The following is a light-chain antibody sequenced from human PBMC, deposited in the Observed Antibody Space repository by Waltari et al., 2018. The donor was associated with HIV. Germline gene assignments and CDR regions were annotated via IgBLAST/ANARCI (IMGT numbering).Light chain of an antibody. CDR2: EVS. J-gene: IGLJ2*01. CDR1: TSDSGRYHY. V-gene: IGLV2-14*01. Sequence: QSALTQPASVSGSPGQSVPIPGTDSTSDSGRYHYVSWYHQGPGKAPKLMIYEVSNRPSGVSNRFSGSKSGNTTSLTISGLQPEDEADYFCGSFSTISTLIFGGGTKVTVL. CDR3: GSFSTISTLI.